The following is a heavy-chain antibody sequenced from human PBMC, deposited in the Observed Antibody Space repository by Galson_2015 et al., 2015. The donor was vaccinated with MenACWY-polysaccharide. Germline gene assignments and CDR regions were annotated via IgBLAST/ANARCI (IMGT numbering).Heavy chain of an antibody. Sequence: SVKVSCKASGYTFTSHGISWVRQAPGQGLEWMGWISAYNGNTSYAQNLQGRVTMTTDTSASTAYMELRSLRSDDTAVLYCARIMRDGSYYYYYDAFDIWGQGTMVTVSS. J-gene: IGHJ3*02. D-gene: IGHD3-22*01. CDR3: ARIMRDGSYYYYYDAFDI. V-gene: IGHV1-18*01. CDR2: ISAYNGNT. CDR1: GYTFTSHG.